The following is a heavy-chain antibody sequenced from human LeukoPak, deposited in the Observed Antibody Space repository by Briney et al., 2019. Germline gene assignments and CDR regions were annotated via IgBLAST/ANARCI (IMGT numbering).Heavy chain of an antibody. CDR3: AKDMIRLRYFDYPGVYGMDV. J-gene: IGHJ6*04. CDR2: ISWDGGST. V-gene: IGHV3-43D*04. Sequence: GGSLRLACAASGLTFDDYAMHWVRQAPGKGLEWVSLISWDGGSTYYADSVKGRFTISRDNSKNSLYLQMNSLRAEDTALYYCAKDMIRLRYFDYPGVYGMDVWGKGTTVTVSS. CDR1: GLTFDDYA. D-gene: IGHD3-9*01.